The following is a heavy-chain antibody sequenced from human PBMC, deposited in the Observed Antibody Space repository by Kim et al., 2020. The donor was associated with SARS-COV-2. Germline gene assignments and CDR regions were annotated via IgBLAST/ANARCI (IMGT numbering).Heavy chain of an antibody. CDR2: ISAYNGNT. D-gene: IGHD3-10*01. Sequence: ASVKVSCKASGYTFTSYGISWVRQAPGQGLEWMGWISAYNGNTNYAQKLQGRVTMTTDTSTSTAYMELRSLRSDDTAVYYCARDLMTTMVRGVIITGWFDPWGQGTLVTVSS. V-gene: IGHV1-18*04. J-gene: IGHJ5*02. CDR1: GYTFTSYG. CDR3: ARDLMTTMVRGVIITGWFDP.